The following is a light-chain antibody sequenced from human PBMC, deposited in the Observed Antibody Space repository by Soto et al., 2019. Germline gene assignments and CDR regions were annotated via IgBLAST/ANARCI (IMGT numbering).Light chain of an antibody. V-gene: IGKV3-11*01. CDR3: QQRSNWLT. Sequence: EIVLTRSPATLSLSQVERATLSCRASQSVSSYLAWYQQKPGQAPRLLIYDASNRATGIPARFSGSGSGTDFTLTISCLEPEDFAVYYCQQRSNWLTFGGGTKVDIK. CDR1: QSVSSY. CDR2: DAS. J-gene: IGKJ4*01.